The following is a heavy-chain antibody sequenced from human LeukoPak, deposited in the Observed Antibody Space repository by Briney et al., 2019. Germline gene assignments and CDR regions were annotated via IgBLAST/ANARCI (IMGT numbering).Heavy chain of an antibody. Sequence: ASVKVSCKASGGTFSSYAISWVRQAPGKGLEWMGGFDPEDGETIYAQKFQGRVTMTEDTSTDTAYMELSSLRSEDTAVYYCATILAVAQAHDAFDIWGQGTMVTVSS. CDR2: FDPEDGET. CDR1: GGTFSSYA. J-gene: IGHJ3*02. CDR3: ATILAVAQAHDAFDI. V-gene: IGHV1-24*01. D-gene: IGHD6-19*01.